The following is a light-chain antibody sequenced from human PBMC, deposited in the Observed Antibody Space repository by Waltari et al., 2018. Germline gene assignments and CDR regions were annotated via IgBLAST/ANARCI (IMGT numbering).Light chain of an antibody. V-gene: IGKV3-15*01. J-gene: IGKJ5*01. CDR1: ESISSN. CDR2: GVS. Sequence: EIVMTQSPATLSVSPGERATLPCRASESISSNLAWYQQKPGQAPRLLIYGVSTRATGIPDRVSGSGSGTEFTLTINSMQSEDFALYYCQQYNSWPITFGQGTRLEIK. CDR3: QQYNSWPIT.